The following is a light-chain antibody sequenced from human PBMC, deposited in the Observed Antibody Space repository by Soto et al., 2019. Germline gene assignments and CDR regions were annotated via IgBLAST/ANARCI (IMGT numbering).Light chain of an antibody. V-gene: IGKV3-20*01. CDR1: QSVSSSY. CDR3: QQYGTSPYT. Sequence: EIVLTQSPGNLSLSPGERATLSCRASQSVSSSYLAWYQLKPGQAPRLLIYGASSRATGIPDRFSGSGSGTDFTLTISRLEPEDFAVYYCQQYGTSPYTFGQGTKLEIK. CDR2: GAS. J-gene: IGKJ2*01.